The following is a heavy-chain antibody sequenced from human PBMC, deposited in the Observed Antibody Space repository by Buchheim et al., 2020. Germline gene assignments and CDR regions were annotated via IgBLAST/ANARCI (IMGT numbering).Heavy chain of an antibody. CDR3: ASSKGIAARDYYYYGMDV. Sequence: QVQLVESGGGVVQPGRSLRLSCAASGFTFSSYGMHWVRQAPGKGLEWVAVIWYDGSNKYYADSVKGRFTIYRDNSENMVYLQMNSLRAEDTAVYYCASSKGIAARDYYYYGMDVWGQGTT. CDR2: IWYDGSNK. V-gene: IGHV3-33*01. J-gene: IGHJ6*02. D-gene: IGHD6-6*01. CDR1: GFTFSSYG.